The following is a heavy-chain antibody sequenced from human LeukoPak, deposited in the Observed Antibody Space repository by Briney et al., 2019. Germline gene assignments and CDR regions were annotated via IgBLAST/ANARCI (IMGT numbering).Heavy chain of an antibody. CDR1: GFTFSSYG. V-gene: IGHV3-30*18. Sequence: GGSLRLSCAASGFTFSSYGMHWVRQAPGKGLEWVAVISYYGSNKYYADSVKGRFTISRDNSKNTLSLQMNSLRAEDTAVYYCAKGDHVLLWFGESGNAFDIWGQGTMVTVSS. CDR3: AKGDHVLLWFGESGNAFDI. CDR2: ISYYGSNK. J-gene: IGHJ3*02. D-gene: IGHD3-10*01.